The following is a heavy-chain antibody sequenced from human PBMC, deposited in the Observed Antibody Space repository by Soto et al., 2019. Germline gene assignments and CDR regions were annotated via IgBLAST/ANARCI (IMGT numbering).Heavy chain of an antibody. V-gene: IGHV1-69*01. CDR1: GGTFSSYA. CDR2: IIPIFGTA. CDR3: ARDHAAVAGTSAFDY. J-gene: IGHJ4*02. Sequence: QVQLVQSGAEVKKPGSSVKVSCKASGGTFSSYAISWVRQAPGQGLEWMGGIIPIFGTANYAQKFQGRVTITEDESMSTAHMELSSLRSEDTAVYYCARDHAAVAGTSAFDYWGQGTLVTVSS. D-gene: IGHD6-19*01.